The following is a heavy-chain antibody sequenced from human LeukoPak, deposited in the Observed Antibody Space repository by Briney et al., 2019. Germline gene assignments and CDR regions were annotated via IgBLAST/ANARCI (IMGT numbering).Heavy chain of an antibody. V-gene: IGHV3-30*02. CDR1: GFSLTTYG. D-gene: IGHD3-16*01. Sequence: GGSLRLSCVASGFSLTTYGILWVRQAPGKSLQWVAFMRSDGTTKYYSDSVEGRFTISRDNSKSTLYLLMNSLSAEDTGIYYCAKDRPIKGGFDPWGQGTPVTVSS. CDR3: AKDRPIKGGFDP. CDR2: MRSDGTTK. J-gene: IGHJ5*02.